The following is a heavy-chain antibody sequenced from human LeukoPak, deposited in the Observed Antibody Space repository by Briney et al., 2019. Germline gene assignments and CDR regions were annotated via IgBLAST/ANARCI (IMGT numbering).Heavy chain of an antibody. CDR2: ISTYTGRA. Sequence: AASVKVSCKTSGYRYNVYDILWVRQAPGHGLDYVGWISTYTGRANYAQKFQGRVSVITDTSTSTAYLELTNLTSSDTGLYYCPRADGTNSGTNAFDVWGLGTMVTVAS. D-gene: IGHD4-23*01. CDR1: GYRYNVYD. V-gene: IGHV1-18*01. CDR3: PRADGTNSGTNAFDV. J-gene: IGHJ3*01.